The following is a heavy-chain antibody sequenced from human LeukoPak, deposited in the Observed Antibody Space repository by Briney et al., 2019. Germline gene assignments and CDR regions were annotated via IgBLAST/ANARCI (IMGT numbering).Heavy chain of an antibody. Sequence: SGTLSLTCAVSGGSISSRNWWSWVRQPPGKGLEWIGEIYHSGSTNYNPSLKTRVTISVDKSKNQFSLKLSSVTAADTAVYYCARLLWFGELHYYFDYWGQGTLVTVSS. V-gene: IGHV4-4*02. J-gene: IGHJ4*02. CDR1: GGSISSRNW. CDR2: IYHSGST. D-gene: IGHD3-10*01. CDR3: ARLLWFGELHYYFDY.